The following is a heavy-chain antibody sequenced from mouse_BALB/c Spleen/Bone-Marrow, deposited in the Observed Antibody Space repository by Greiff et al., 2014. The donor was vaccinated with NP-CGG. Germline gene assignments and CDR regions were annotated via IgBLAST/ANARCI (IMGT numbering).Heavy chain of an antibody. Sequence: VQLQQSGAELVKPGASVKLSRTASGFNIKDTYIHWVKQRPEQGLEWIGRIDPANGNTKYDPKFQGKATITTDTSSNTAYLQLSSLTSEDTSVYYCAQLYDWAIDYWGQGTSVTVSS. J-gene: IGHJ4*01. CDR3: AQLYDWAIDY. CDR2: IDPANGNT. D-gene: IGHD2-14*01. V-gene: IGHV14-3*02. CDR1: GFNIKDTY.